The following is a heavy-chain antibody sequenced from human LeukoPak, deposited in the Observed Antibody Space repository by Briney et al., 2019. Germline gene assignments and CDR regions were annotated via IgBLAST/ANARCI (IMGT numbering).Heavy chain of an antibody. V-gene: IGHV3-7*01. J-gene: IGHJ4*02. Sequence: PGGSLRLSCAASGFTFSSYWMSWVRQAPGKGLEWVANIKQDGSEKYYVDSVKGRFTISRDNAKKSLDLQMNSLRAEDTAVYYCARSGHSNGWYYFDYWGLGALVTVSS. CDR3: ARSGHSNGWYYFDY. CDR1: GFTFSSYW. D-gene: IGHD6-19*01. CDR2: IKQDGSEK.